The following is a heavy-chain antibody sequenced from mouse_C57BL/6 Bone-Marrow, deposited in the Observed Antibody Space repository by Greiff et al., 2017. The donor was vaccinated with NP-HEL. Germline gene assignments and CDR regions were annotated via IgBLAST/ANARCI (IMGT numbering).Heavy chain of an antibody. Sequence: VKLQQPGAELVKPGASVKLSCKASGYTFTSYWMHWVKQRPGQGLEWIGMIHPNSGSTNYNEKFKSKATLTVDKSSSTAYMQLSSLTSEDSAVYYCARWGYYGSSPWFAYWGQGTLVTVSA. J-gene: IGHJ3*01. CDR1: GYTFTSYW. D-gene: IGHD1-1*01. CDR2: IHPNSGST. V-gene: IGHV1-64*01. CDR3: ARWGYYGSSPWFAY.